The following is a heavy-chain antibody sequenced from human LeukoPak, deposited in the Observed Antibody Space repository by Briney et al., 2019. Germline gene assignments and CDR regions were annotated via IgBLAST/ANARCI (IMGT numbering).Heavy chain of an antibody. J-gene: IGHJ4*02. CDR2: ISSSSSYI. D-gene: IGHD6-13*01. V-gene: IGHV3-21*01. Sequence: GGSLRLSCAASGFTFSSYSMNWVRQAPGKGLEWVSSISSSSSYIYYADSVKGRFTISRDNAKNSLYLQMNSLRAEDTAVYYSARGIAMANLLYYFDYWGQGTLVTVSS. CDR3: ARGIAMANLLYYFDY. CDR1: GFTFSSYS.